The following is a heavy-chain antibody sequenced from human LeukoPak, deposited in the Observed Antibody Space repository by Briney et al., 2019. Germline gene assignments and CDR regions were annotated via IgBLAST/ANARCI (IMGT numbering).Heavy chain of an antibody. V-gene: IGHV3-7*01. J-gene: IGHJ4*02. CDR2: IKQGGNEI. CDR1: GFTLSQYW. D-gene: IGHD6-25*01. Sequence: GGSLRLSCVVSGFTLSQYWMTWVRQAPGKGLEWVANIKQGGNEIHYVESVKGRFTISRDNAKNSLYLQMNSLRAEDAAIYYCARGSSAAAESYFDSWGQGTLVTVSS. CDR3: ARGSSAAAESYFDS.